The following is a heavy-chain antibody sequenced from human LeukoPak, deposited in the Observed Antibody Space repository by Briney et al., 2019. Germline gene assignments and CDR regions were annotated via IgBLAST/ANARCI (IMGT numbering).Heavy chain of an antibody. CDR3: ARDDIAAAGNAYYYYHGMDV. V-gene: IGHV4-59*01. J-gene: IGHJ6*02. D-gene: IGHD6-13*01. Sequence: SETLSLTCTVSGGSISSYYWSWIRQPPGKGLEWIGYIYYSGSTNYNPSLKSRVTISVDTSKNQFSLRLSSVTAADTAVYYCARDDIAAAGNAYYYYHGMDVWGQGTTVTVSS. CDR2: IYYSGST. CDR1: GGSISSYY.